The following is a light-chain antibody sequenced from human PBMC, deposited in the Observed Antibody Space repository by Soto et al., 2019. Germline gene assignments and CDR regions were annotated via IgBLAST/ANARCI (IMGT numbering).Light chain of an antibody. Sequence: QSALAQPASVTGFPGQSITISCTGTSSDVGSYNYVSWYQHHPGKAPKLMIYDVSNRPSGVSNRFSGSKSGNTASLSISGLQPEDEADYYCSSYRTSNTRQIVCGTGTKVTVL. J-gene: IGLJ1*01. CDR2: DVS. CDR3: SSYRTSNTRQIV. CDR1: SSDVGSYNY. V-gene: IGLV2-14*03.